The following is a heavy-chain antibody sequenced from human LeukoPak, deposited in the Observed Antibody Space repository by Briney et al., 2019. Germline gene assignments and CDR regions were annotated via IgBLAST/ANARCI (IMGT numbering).Heavy chain of an antibody. Sequence: ASVKVSCKASGGTFSSYAISWVRQAPGQGLEWMGWINAGNGNTKYSQKFQGRVTITGDTSASTAYMELSSLRSEDTAVYYCAREVEREAAGHWGQGTLVTVSS. D-gene: IGHD1-26*01. J-gene: IGHJ4*02. CDR3: AREVEREAAGH. V-gene: IGHV1-3*01. CDR2: INAGNGNT. CDR1: GGTFSSYA.